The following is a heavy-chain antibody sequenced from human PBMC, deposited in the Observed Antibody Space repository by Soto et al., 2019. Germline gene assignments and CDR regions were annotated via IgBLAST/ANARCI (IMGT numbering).Heavy chain of an antibody. J-gene: IGHJ6*03. Sequence: QVQLQQWGAGLLKPSETLSLTCAVYGGSFSGYYWSWIRQPPGKGLEWIGEINHSGSTNYNPSLKSRVTISVDTSKNQFSLKLSSVTAADTAVYYSASENDYYYYYMDVCGNGTTVTVSS. V-gene: IGHV4-34*01. CDR2: INHSGST. D-gene: IGHD1-1*01. CDR1: GGSFSGYY. CDR3: ASENDYYYYYMDV.